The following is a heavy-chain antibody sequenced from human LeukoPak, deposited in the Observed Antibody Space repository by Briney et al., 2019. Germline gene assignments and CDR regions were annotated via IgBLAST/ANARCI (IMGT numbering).Heavy chain of an antibody. V-gene: IGHV4-4*07. CDR3: ARDGIPYSSGPNWFDP. CDR2: IYTSGST. Sequence: PSETLSLTRTVSGGSISSYYWSWIRQPAGKGLEWIGRIYTSGSTNYNPSLKSRVTMSVDTSKNQFSLKLSSVTAADTAVYYCARDGIPYSSGPNWFDPWGQGTPVTVSS. D-gene: IGHD6-19*01. CDR1: GGSISSYY. J-gene: IGHJ5*02.